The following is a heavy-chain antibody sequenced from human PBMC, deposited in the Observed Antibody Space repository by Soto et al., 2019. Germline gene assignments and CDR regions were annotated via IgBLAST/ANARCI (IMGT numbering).Heavy chain of an antibody. CDR2: INHTGST. CDR3: ARDKITGLFDY. Sequence: SETLSLTCAVYGGSFSGYSWTWIRQPPGTGLEWIGEINHTGSTNYNPSLKSRVNISVDTSKNQFSLKLTSVTAADTAVYYCARDKITGLFDYWGQGTLVTVSS. V-gene: IGHV4-34*01. D-gene: IGHD2-8*02. J-gene: IGHJ4*02. CDR1: GGSFSGYS.